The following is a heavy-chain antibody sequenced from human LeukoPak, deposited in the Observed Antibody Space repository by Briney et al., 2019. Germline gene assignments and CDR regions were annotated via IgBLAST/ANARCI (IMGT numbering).Heavy chain of an antibody. CDR2: INWDGEAT. J-gene: IGHJ4*02. CDR3: ARDLSSSWYSLAY. CDR1: GLDFDDYD. V-gene: IGHV3-20*04. D-gene: IGHD6-13*01. Sequence: PGGSLRLSCAVSGLDFDDYDMSWVRQAPGKGLEWVSGINWDGEATEYGDSVKGRFTISRDNAENALYLQMNSLRAEDTALYYCARDLSSSWYSLAYWGRGTLVTVSS.